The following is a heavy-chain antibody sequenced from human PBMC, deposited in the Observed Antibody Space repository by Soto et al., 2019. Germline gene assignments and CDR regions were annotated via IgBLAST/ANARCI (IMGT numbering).Heavy chain of an antibody. D-gene: IGHD3-10*01. CDR2: VYYSDTS. CDR3: VRDFGSGYFDH. V-gene: IGHV4-61*01. CDR1: GDSVSSGSFY. J-gene: IGHJ4*02. Sequence: QVQLQESGPGLVRPSETLSLTCAVSGDSVSSGSFYWSWIRQPPGKGLEWIGYVYYSDTSNYNPSLKSRDTIHVDTSQNQFSLRVSSVTAAGTALYFCVRDFGSGYFDHWGQGTLVTVSS.